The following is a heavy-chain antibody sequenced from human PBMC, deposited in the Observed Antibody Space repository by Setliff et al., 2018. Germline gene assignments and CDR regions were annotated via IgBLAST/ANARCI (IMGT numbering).Heavy chain of an antibody. CDR1: EFTVNSNF. V-gene: IGHV3-7*01. J-gene: IGHJ4*02. Sequence: PGGSLRLSCVGSEFTVNSNFMTWVRQAPGKGLEWVANINPGGSEEYYLDSVKGRFTISRDNAKTSLYLLMNSLRADDTAVYFCASATGYWGQGILVTVSS. CDR3: ASATGY. CDR2: INPGGSEE.